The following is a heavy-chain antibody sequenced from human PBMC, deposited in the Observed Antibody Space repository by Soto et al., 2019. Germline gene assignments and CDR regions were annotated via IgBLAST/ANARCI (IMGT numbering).Heavy chain of an antibody. CDR2: FDPEDGET. V-gene: IGHV1-24*01. D-gene: IGHD3-3*02. J-gene: IGHJ4*02. Sequence: GASVKVSCKVSGYTLTELSMHWVRQAPGKGLEWMGGFDPEDGETIYAQKFQGRVAMTEDTSTDTAYMELSSLRSEDTAVYYCATGLSAEARGHFVVLFFPALGFDSWGEEPLVTVP. CDR3: ATGLSAEARGHFVVLFFPALGFDS. CDR1: GYTLTELS.